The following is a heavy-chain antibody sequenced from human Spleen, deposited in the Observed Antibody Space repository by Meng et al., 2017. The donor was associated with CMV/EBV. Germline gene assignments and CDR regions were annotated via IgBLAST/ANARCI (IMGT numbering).Heavy chain of an antibody. V-gene: IGHV4-39*07. CDR3: ARDRIAAAGTGDYYYYYGMDV. CDR2: IYYSGST. J-gene: IGHJ6*02. D-gene: IGHD6-13*01. Sequence: SETLSLTCTVSGGSISSSSYYWGWIRQPPGKGLEWIGSIYYSGSTYYNPSLKSRVTISVDTSKNQFSLQLSSVTAADTAVYYCARDRIAAAGTGDYYYYYGMDVWGQGTTVTVSS. CDR1: GGSISSSSYY.